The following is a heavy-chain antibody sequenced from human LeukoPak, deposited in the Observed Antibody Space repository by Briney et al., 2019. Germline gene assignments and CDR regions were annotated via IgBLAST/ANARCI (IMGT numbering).Heavy chain of an antibody. V-gene: IGHV4-38-2*01. Sequence: SETLSLTCGVSGYSISSGYYWGWIRQPPGKGLEWIGSIYHSGSTYYNPSLKSRVTISVDTFKNQFSLKLSSVTAADTAVYYCARRGGAARSYYFDYWGQGTLVTVSS. CDR3: ARRGGAARSYYFDY. J-gene: IGHJ4*02. D-gene: IGHD6-6*01. CDR2: IYHSGST. CDR1: GYSISSGYY.